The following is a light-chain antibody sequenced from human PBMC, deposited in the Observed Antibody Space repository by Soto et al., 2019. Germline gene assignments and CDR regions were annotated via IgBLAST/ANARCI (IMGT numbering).Light chain of an antibody. J-gene: IGLJ2*01. CDR3: CSYADTTTFVI. CDR1: NRDIGIYNL. V-gene: IGLV2-23*02. CDR2: DVT. Sequence: QSVLTQPASVSGSPGQSITISCTGTNRDIGIYNLVSWYQQHPGKVPQVIIYDVTKRPSGVSDRFSGSKSGNTASLTISGLQAEDEADYYCCSYADTTTFVIFGGGTKLTVL.